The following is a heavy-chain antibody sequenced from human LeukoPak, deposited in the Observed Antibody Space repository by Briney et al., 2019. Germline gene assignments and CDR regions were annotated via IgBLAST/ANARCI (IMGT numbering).Heavy chain of an antibody. Sequence: PGGSLRLSCAAPGLTFSSYGMYWVRQAPGKGLEWVSYISFSGSNVHYADSVKGRFTISRDNSKSTLFLQMNSLRPEDTAVYYCAKPTTGSPTAAGLDYWGQGTLVTVSS. CDR1: GLTFSSYG. CDR3: AKPTTGSPTAAGLDY. D-gene: IGHD1-1*01. CDR2: ISFSGSNV. J-gene: IGHJ4*02. V-gene: IGHV3-30*02.